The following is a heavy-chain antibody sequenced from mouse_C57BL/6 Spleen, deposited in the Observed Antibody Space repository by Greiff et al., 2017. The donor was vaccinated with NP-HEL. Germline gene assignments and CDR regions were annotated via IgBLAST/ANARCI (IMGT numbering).Heavy chain of an antibody. CDR1: GYTFTSYW. V-gene: IGHV1-69*01. CDR3: VYGSRGYFGV. J-gene: IGHJ1*03. Sequence: QVQLQQSGAELVMPGASVKLSCKASGYTFTSYWMHWVKQRPGQGLEWIGEIDPSDSYTNYNQKFKGKSTLTVDKSTSKAYIQLSSLTSEDSAVFYCVYGSRGYFGVWATGTTLTVSS. CDR2: IDPSDSYT. D-gene: IGHD1-1*01.